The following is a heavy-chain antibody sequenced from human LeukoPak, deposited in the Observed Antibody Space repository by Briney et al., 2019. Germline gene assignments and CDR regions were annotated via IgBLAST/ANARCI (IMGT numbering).Heavy chain of an antibody. V-gene: IGHV4-4*02. D-gene: IGHD1-26*01. J-gene: IGHJ4*02. CDR1: GGSIDITNY. CDR2: LAHDVTT. Sequence: SVTLSLTCGVSGGSIDITNYWSWVRQAPGKGLEWIGELAHDVTTNSNPSLRSRVAMSFDRANNQFSLSLTSVTAADTAVYYCTREDRPYCPFAYWGQGVLVTVSS. CDR3: TREDRPYCPFAY.